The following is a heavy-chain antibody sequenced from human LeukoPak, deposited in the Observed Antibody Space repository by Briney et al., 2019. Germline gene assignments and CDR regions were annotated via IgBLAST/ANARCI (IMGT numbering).Heavy chain of an antibody. Sequence: SETLSLTCAVYGGSFSGCYWSWIRQPPGKGLEWIGEINHSGSTNYNPSLKSRVTISVDTSKNQFSLKLSSVTAADTAVYYCARLGSTIYWYFDLWGRGTLVTVSS. CDR2: INHSGST. J-gene: IGHJ2*01. CDR3: ARLGSTIYWYFDL. D-gene: IGHD3-3*01. V-gene: IGHV4-34*01. CDR1: GGSFSGCY.